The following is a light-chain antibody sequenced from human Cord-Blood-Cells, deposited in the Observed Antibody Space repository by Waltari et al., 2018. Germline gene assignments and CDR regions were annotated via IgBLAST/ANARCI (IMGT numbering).Light chain of an antibody. V-gene: IGLV5-45*02. J-gene: IGLJ2*01. CDR1: SGIHVGTYR. Sequence: QAVLTQPTSLSASPGASASLRCTLRSGIHVGTYRIYLYKPKPGSPPQYLLRYKSDSDRQQGSGVPSRFSGSKDASANAGILLISGLQSEDEADDYCMIWHSSAVVFGGGTKLTVL. CDR2: YKSDSDR. CDR3: MIWHSSAVV.